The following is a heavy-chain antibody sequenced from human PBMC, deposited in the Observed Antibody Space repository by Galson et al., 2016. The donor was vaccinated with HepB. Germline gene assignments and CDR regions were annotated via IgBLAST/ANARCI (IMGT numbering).Heavy chain of an antibody. Sequence: SETLSLTCAVYGGSFSGYFWTWIRQPPGKGLEWIGEINHSGSIKYNPSLKSRVTISVDTSKNQFSLKLSSVTAADTAVYYCARGHRYTTMAQYYIYDYGVDGWGQGTTVTVSS. J-gene: IGHJ6*02. V-gene: IGHV4-34*01. CDR3: ARGHRYTTMAQYYIYDYGVDG. D-gene: IGHD5-18*01. CDR2: INHSGSI. CDR1: GGSFSGYF.